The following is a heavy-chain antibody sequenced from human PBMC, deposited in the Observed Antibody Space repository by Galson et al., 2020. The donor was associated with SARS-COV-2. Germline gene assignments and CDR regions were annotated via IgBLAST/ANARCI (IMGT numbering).Heavy chain of an antibody. Sequence: SQTLSLTCTVSGVSVSDSYWGWIRLHPGRAPECITYISDTGSATHSPSLKSRVDILVDMSRNQFFLTLSSLTAADTAVYYCVKARAASSPYAGGCSYFYMWGHGVPVTVSS. V-gene: IGHV4-59*02. J-gene: IGHJ4*01. CDR2: ISDTGSA. D-gene: IGHD6-13*01. CDR1: GVSVSDSY. CDR3: VKARAASSPYAGGCSYFYM.